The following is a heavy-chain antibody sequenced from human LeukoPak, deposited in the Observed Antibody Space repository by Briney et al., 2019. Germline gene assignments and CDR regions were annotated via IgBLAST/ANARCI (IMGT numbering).Heavy chain of an antibody. D-gene: IGHD5-24*01. V-gene: IGHV4-34*01. CDR3: ARGRKYVATIIN. CDR2: ISYSGII. CDR1: SGSYSGYY. J-gene: IGHJ4*02. Sequence: SETQSPTCAVYSGSYSGYYWSWIRQPPGQGLEWIAEISYSGIINYNPSLKSRVSISVDTSKNQFSLKLSSVTAADTAVYYCARGRKYVATIINWGQGTLVTVSS.